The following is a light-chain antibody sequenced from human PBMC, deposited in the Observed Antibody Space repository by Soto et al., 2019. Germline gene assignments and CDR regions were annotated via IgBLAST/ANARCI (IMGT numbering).Light chain of an antibody. V-gene: IGLV2-14*01. CDR2: EVN. CDR1: SSDVGGYNY. J-gene: IGLJ1*01. CDR3: SSYTSSAFYV. Sequence: QSVLTQPASVSGSPGQSITISCTGTSSDVGGYNYVSWYQQHPGKAPKLMIFEVNSRPSGVSNRFSGSKSGNTASLTISGLQAEDEADYYCSSYTSSAFYVFGTGTKGPVL.